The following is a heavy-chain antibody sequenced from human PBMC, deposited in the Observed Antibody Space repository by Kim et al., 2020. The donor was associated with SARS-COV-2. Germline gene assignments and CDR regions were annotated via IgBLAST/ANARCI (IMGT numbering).Heavy chain of an antibody. D-gene: IGHD5-18*01. CDR3: AGTHRGYSYGYYYYYGMDV. Sequence: GGSLRLSCAASGFTVSSNYMSWVRQAPGKGLEWVSVIYSGGSTYYADSVKGRFTISRDNSKNTLYLQMNSLRAEDTAVYYCAGTHRGYSYGYYYYYGMDVWGQGTTVTVSS. CDR1: GFTVSSNY. CDR2: IYSGGST. V-gene: IGHV3-53*01. J-gene: IGHJ6*02.